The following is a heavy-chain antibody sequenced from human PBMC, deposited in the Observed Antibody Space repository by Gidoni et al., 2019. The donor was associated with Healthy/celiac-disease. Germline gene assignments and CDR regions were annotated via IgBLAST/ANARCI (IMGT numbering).Heavy chain of an antibody. V-gene: IGHV1-69*02. D-gene: IGHD6-19*01. CDR3: ARQGLGYYFDY. Sequence: QFQLVQSGAEVTKPGSSVKVSCKASGGTFSSYPISWVRQAPGQGLEWMGRIIPILGIANYAQKFQGRVTMTADKSTSTAYMELSRLRSEDTAVYYCARQGLGYYFDYWGQGTLVTVSS. J-gene: IGHJ4*02. CDR2: IIPILGIA. CDR1: GGTFSSYP.